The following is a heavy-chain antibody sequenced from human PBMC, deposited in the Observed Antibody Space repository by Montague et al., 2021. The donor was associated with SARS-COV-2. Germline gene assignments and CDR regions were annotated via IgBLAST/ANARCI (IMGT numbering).Heavy chain of an antibody. CDR2: IHYNGYT. Sequence: SETLSLTCTVSGGLSNTDPSNSDFWSWIRQTPGKELEWIGWIHYNGYTNYNPSLKSRVTISIDTSKRYFSLRLNFLTATDTAVYYCARGHILGPRARGFEHWGQGTLVTVSS. D-gene: IGHD1-26*01. V-gene: IGHV4-61*03. CDR3: ARGHILGPRARGFEH. CDR1: GGLSNTDPSNSDF. J-gene: IGHJ4*02.